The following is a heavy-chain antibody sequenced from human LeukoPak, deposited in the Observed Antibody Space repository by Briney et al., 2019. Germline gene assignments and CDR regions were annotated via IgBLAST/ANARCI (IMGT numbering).Heavy chain of an antibody. CDR2: INAGDGNT. CDR3: ARVAAADPIEH. Sequence: ASVKVSCKASGYTFTSYAMHWVRQAPGQRLEWMGWINAGDGNTKYSQKFQGRVTITRDTSASTAYMELSSLRSEDTAVYYCARVAAADPIEHWGQGTLVTVSS. J-gene: IGHJ1*01. V-gene: IGHV1-3*01. D-gene: IGHD6-13*01. CDR1: GYTFTSYA.